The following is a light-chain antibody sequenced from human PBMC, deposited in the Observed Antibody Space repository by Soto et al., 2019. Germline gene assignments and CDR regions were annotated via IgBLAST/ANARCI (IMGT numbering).Light chain of an antibody. CDR2: DGS. J-gene: IGKJ4*01. V-gene: IGKV3D-20*01. CDR3: QQYDNSAPLS. Sequence: EIVLTQSPATLSLSPGDRATLSCGASQSVRSSYVAWYQQKAGLAPRLLIYDGSSRASGIPDRFSGSGSGTVLTLTIARLEPEDFAVYYCQQYDNSAPLSFGGGTKVEMK. CDR1: QSVRSSY.